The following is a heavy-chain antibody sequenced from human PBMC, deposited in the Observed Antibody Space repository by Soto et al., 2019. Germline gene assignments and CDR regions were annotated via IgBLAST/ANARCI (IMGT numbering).Heavy chain of an antibody. J-gene: IGHJ6*02. CDR1: GFTFSSYA. Sequence: QPGGSLRLSCAASGFTFSSYAMSWVRQAPGKGLEWVSAISGSGGSKYYADSVKGRFTISRDSSKNTLYLQMNSLRAEDTAVYYCAKDCFGSCYSRMDVWGQGTTVTVSS. V-gene: IGHV3-23*01. CDR3: AKDCFGSCYSRMDV. CDR2: ISGSGGSK. D-gene: IGHD2-15*01.